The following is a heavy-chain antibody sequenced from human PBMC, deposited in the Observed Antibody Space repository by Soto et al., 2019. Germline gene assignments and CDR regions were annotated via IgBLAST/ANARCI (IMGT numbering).Heavy chain of an antibody. Sequence: PSETLSLTCTVSGGSVSSGSYYWSWIRQPPGKGLERIGYIYYSGSTNYNPSLKSRVTISVDTSKNQFSLKLSSVTAADTAVYYCAREFIAHSRSWDRWFDPWGQGTLVTVSS. D-gene: IGHD6-13*01. CDR1: GGSVSSGSYY. V-gene: IGHV4-61*01. J-gene: IGHJ5*02. CDR2: IYYSGST. CDR3: AREFIAHSRSWDRWFDP.